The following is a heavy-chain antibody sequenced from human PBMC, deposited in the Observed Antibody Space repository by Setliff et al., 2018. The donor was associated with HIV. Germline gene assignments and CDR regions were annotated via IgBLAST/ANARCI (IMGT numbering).Heavy chain of an antibody. Sequence: SETLSLTCNVSGFSISSNYYWGWVRQPPGRGLEWIGNIYHSGTAYYNPSFKTRVAISIDTPKNYVSLKLRSLTAADTAIYYCARDPRGLLSPVPRGYFDYWGQGALVTVSS. CDR2: IYHSGTA. D-gene: IGHD3-22*01. J-gene: IGHJ4*02. CDR1: GFSISSNYY. CDR3: ARDPRGLLSPVPRGYFDY. V-gene: IGHV4-38-2*02.